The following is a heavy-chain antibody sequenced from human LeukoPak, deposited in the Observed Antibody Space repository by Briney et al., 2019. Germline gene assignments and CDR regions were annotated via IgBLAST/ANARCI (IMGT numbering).Heavy chain of an antibody. Sequence: GGSLRLSCAASGFTFSDYWMSWVRQAPGKGLEWLANIKQDGSQKYYVDSMKGRFTISRDNAKNSLYLQMNSLRAEDTAVYYCARKGLPDYWGQGTLVTVSS. CDR2: IKQDGSQK. V-gene: IGHV3-7*01. J-gene: IGHJ4*02. CDR3: ARKGLPDY. D-gene: IGHD2-15*01. CDR1: GFTFSDYW.